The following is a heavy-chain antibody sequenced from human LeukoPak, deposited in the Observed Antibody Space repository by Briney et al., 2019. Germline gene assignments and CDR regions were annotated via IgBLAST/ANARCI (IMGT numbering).Heavy chain of an antibody. CDR1: GGSFSGYY. CDR2: INHSGST. D-gene: IGHD2-2*01. V-gene: IGHV4-34*01. J-gene: IGHJ5*02. CDR3: AKEDIVVVPAARRGYNWFDP. Sequence: SETLSLTCAVYGGSFSGYYWSWIRQPPGKGLEWIGEINHSGSTNYNPSLKSRVTISVDTSKNQLSLKLSSVTAADTAVYYCAKEDIVVVPAARRGYNWFDPWGQGTLVTVSS.